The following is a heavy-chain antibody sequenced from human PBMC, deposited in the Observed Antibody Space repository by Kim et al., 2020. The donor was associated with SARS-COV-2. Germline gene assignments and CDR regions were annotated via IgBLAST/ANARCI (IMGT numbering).Heavy chain of an antibody. V-gene: IGHV4-34*01. J-gene: IGHJ1*01. CDR1: GGSFSGYY. CDR3: ARGQIVVGGTRYFQH. Sequence: SETLSLTCAVYGGSFSGYYWSWIRQPPGKGLEWIGEINHSGSTNYNPSLKSRVTISVDTSKNQFSLKLSSVTAADTAVYYCARGQIVVGGTRYFQHWGQGTLVTVSS. CDR2: INHSGST. D-gene: IGHD2-15*01.